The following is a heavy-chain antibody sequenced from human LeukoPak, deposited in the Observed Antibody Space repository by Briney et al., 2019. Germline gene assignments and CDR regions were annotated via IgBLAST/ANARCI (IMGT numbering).Heavy chain of an antibody. V-gene: IGHV1-2*05. CDR1: GYTFSYYY. J-gene: IGHJ3*02. CDR3: ARERIAAAGSIDVFDI. Sequence: GASVKVSCKASGYTFSYYYMHWLRQAPGQGLEWMGRINPKSGGTSYAQKFQGRVTMTRDTSISTAYMELSGLTSDDTVVYYCARERIAAAGSIDVFDIWGQGTMVTVSS. CDR2: INPKSGGT. D-gene: IGHD6-13*01.